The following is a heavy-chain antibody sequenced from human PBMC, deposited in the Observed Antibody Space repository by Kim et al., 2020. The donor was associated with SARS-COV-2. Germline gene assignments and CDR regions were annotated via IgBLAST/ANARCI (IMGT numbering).Heavy chain of an antibody. V-gene: IGHV3-33*01. J-gene: IGHJ4*02. CDR2: IWYDGSHT. Sequence: GGSLRLSCAASGFNFRTYGMSWVRQAPGKGLEWVAVIWYDGSHTYYADSVKGRFTISRDNSKHTLYLQMNSLRAEDTAVYYCASDAKLDYTYWTGFHAGGLFDYWGQGTLVTVPS. CDR3: ASDAKLDYTYWTGFHAGGLFDY. CDR1: GFNFRTYG. D-gene: IGHD2-8*02.